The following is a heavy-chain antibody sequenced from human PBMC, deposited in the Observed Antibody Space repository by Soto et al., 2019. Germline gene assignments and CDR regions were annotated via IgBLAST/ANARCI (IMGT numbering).Heavy chain of an antibody. J-gene: IGHJ4*02. CDR3: AVCGGDCSYFAY. CDR1: GGTFSSYA. V-gene: IGHV1-69*13. CDR2: IIPIFGTA. D-gene: IGHD2-21*02. Sequence: SVKVSGKASGGTFSSYAISWVRQAPGQGLEWMGGIIPIFGTANYAQKFQGRVTITADESTSTAYMELSSLRSEDTAVYYCAVCGGDCSYFAYWGQGTLVTGSS.